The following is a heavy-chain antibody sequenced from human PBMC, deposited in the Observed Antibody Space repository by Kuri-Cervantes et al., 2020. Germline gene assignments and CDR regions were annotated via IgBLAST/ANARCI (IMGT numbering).Heavy chain of an antibody. V-gene: IGHV3-48*03. CDR1: GFTFSSYE. J-gene: IGHJ6*02. CDR2: ISSIGSTI. CDR3: ARDHRKSGSYYYYGMDV. Sequence: GGSLRPSCAASGFTFSSYEMNWVRQAPGEGLEWVSYISSIGSTIYYADSVKGRFTISRDNAKNSLYLQMNSLRAEDTAVYYCARDHRKSGSYYYYGMDVWGQGTTVTVSS. D-gene: IGHD1-26*01.